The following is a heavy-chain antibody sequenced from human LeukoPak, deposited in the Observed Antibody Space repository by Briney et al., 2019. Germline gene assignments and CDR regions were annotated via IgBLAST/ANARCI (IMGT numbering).Heavy chain of an antibody. CDR1: GYTFTDYY. V-gene: IGHV1-2*06. D-gene: IGHD4-17*01. CDR2: INPNSGGT. J-gene: IGHJ4*02. Sequence: ASVKVSCRASGYTFTDYYMHWVRQAPGQGLEWMGRINPNSGGTNYAQKFQGRVTMTRDTSISTAYMELSRLRSDDTAVYYCARVRYGDSYYFDYWGQGTLVTVSS. CDR3: ARVRYGDSYYFDY.